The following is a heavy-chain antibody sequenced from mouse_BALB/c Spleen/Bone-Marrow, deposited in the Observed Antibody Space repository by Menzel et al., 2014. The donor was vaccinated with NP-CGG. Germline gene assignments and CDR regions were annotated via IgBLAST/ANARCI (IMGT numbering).Heavy chain of an antibody. V-gene: IGHV5-6-3*01. CDR1: GFTFGTYG. Sequence: EVQGVESGGGLVQPGGSLKLSCAASGFTFGTYGMSWVRQTPDKRLELVASINNNGGSTYYPDSVKGRFTISRDNAKNTLYLQMSSLKSEDTAMYYCARDHVVGYWGQGTLVTVSA. CDR3: ARDHVVGY. J-gene: IGHJ3*01. CDR2: INNNGGST.